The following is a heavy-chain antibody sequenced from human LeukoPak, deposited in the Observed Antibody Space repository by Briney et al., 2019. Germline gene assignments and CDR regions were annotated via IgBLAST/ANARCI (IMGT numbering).Heavy chain of an antibody. CDR2: IYTSGST. CDR3: ARDQSGSYDY. Sequence: SETLSLTCTVSGGSISSGSYYWSWIRQPAGKGLEWIGRIYTSGSTNYNPSLKSRVTISVDTSKNQFSLKLSSVTAADTAVCYCARDQSGSYDYWGQGTLVTVSS. CDR1: GGSISSGSYY. D-gene: IGHD1-26*01. V-gene: IGHV4-61*02. J-gene: IGHJ4*02.